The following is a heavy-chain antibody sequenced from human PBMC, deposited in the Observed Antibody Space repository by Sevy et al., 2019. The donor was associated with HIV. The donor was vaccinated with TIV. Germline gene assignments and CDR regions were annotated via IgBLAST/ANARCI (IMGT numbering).Heavy chain of an antibody. CDR2: INANDGYT. Sequence: ASVKVSCKASGFTFTDYYIHWVRQAPGQGLEWMGWINANDGYTNYAQEFQGRVTMSRDTSISTAYMELSRLRSGDTAVYYCARLTGSVTETVYGLDVWGQGTTVTVSS. CDR3: ARLTGSVTETVYGLDV. V-gene: IGHV1-2*02. D-gene: IGHD2-21*02. J-gene: IGHJ6*02. CDR1: GFTFTDYY.